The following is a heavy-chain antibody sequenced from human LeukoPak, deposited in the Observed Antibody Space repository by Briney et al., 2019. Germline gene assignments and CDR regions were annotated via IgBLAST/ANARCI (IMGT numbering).Heavy chain of an antibody. V-gene: IGHV3-15*01. J-gene: IGHJ4*02. D-gene: IGHD3-10*01. CDR2: IKSKGDGGTT. CDR3: AKGYASGTYYIGCLDC. CDR1: GFTFSNAW. Sequence: GGSLRLSCAASGFTFSNAWMSWVRQAPGKGLEWVGRIKSKGDGGTTDYAAPVKGRFTISRDDSKNTLYLQMNSLRAEDTALYYCAKGYASGTYYIGCLDCWGQGTLVTVSS.